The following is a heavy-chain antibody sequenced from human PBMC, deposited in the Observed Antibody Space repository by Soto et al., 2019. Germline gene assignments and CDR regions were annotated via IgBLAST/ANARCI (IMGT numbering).Heavy chain of an antibody. J-gene: IGHJ1*01. V-gene: IGHV4-31*03. CDR1: GGSISSGGYY. D-gene: IGHD2-21*02. CDR3: ARGGGSGDRGLVYFQH. CDR2: IYYSGST. Sequence: QVQLQESGPGLVKPSQTLSLTCTVSGGSISSGGYYWSWIRQHPGKGLEWIGYIYYSGSTYYNPSVKSRVTISVDTSKNQVSLKLSSFTAAGTAVYYCARGGGSGDRGLVYFQHWGQGTLVTVSS.